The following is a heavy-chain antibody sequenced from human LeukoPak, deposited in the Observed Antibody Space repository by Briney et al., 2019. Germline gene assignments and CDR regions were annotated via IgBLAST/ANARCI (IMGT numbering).Heavy chain of an antibody. CDR3: ARSDYYGSGFDP. V-gene: IGHV4-4*02. CDR1: GGSISSSNW. CDR2: IYHSGST. J-gene: IGHJ5*02. D-gene: IGHD3-10*01. Sequence: PSGTLSLTCAVSGGSISSSNWWSWVRQPPGKGLEWIGEIYHSGSTNYNPSLKSRVTISVDKSKNQFSLKLSSVTAADTAVCYCARSDYYGSGFDPWAREPWSPSPQ.